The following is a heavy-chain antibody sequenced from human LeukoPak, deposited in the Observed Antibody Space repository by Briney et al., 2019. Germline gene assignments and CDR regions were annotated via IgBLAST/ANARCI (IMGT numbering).Heavy chain of an antibody. D-gene: IGHD5-24*01. CDR3: AKTFRDVAENWFDP. CDR1: GFTFSSYA. J-gene: IGHJ5*02. CDR2: ISYDGSNK. V-gene: IGHV3-30*14. Sequence: GGSLRLSCAASGFTFSSYAMHWVRQAPGKGLEWVAVISYDGSNKYYADSVKGRFTISRDNSKNTLYLQMNSLRAEDTAVYYCAKTFRDVAENWFDPWGQGTLVIVSS.